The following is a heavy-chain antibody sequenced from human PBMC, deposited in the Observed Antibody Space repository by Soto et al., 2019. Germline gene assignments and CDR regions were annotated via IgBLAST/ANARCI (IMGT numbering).Heavy chain of an antibody. D-gene: IGHD4-17*01. Sequence: QVQLQESGSGLVKPSQTLSLTCGVSGGSISSGAYSWSWIRQPPGKGLEWIGYIYHSGSTYYNPSRKSRVTMSVDRSKNQFPLNVSSVTAADTAVYYCARVVGVYGDPQYFQHWGQGTLVTVSS. CDR2: IYHSGST. J-gene: IGHJ1*01. CDR3: ARVVGVYGDPQYFQH. V-gene: IGHV4-30-2*01. CDR1: GGSISSGAYS.